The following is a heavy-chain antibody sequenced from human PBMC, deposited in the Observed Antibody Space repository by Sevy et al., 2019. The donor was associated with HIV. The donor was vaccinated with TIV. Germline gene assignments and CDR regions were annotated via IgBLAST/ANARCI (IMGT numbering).Heavy chain of an antibody. D-gene: IGHD5-12*01. CDR1: GFTYS. J-gene: IGHJ4*02. CDR2: ISDSSATI. Sequence: GGSLRLSCVASGFTYSMNWVRQAPGKGLEWGSYISDSSATIHYADSVKGRVTISRDNAKNSLYLQMNTLRAEDTAVYYCASQRGGYERLYYFDSWGQGTLVTVSS. CDR3: ASQRGGYERLYYFDS. V-gene: IGHV3-48*01.